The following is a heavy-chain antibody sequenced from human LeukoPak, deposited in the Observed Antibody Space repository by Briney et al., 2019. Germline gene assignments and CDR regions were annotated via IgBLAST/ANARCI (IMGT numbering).Heavy chain of an antibody. CDR2: ISAYNGKT. J-gene: IGHJ5*02. Sequence: ASVKVSCKASGYTFTTYGINWVRQAPGQGLEWMGWISAYNGKTNYAQKFQGTVTMTTDTSTSTAYLELRSLRSDDTAIYYCARDLIAVRPGWFDPWGQGTLATVSS. CDR3: ARDLIAVRPGWFDP. V-gene: IGHV1-18*01. CDR1: GYTFTTYG. D-gene: IGHD6-6*01.